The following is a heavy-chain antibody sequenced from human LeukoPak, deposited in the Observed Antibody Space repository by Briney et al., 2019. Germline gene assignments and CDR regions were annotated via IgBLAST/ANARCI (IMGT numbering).Heavy chain of an antibody. CDR2: IYTSGST. CDR3: ARTPITMIVVVPWYFDL. J-gene: IGHJ2*01. V-gene: IGHV4-61*02. D-gene: IGHD3-22*01. CDR1: GGSISSGSYY. Sequence: PSQTLSLTCTVSGGSISSGSYYWSWIRQPAGKGPEWIGRIYTSGSTNYNPSLKSRVTISVDTSKNQFSLKLSSVTAADTAVYYCARTPITMIVVVPWYFDLWGRGTLVTVSS.